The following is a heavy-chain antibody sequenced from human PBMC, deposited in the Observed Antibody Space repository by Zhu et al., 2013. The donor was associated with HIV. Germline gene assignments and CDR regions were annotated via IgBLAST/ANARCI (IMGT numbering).Heavy chain of an antibody. CDR2: IYYSGSP. V-gene: IGHV4-59*01. J-gene: IGHJ4*02. D-gene: IGHD5-12*01. Sequence: QVQLQESGPGLVKPSETLSLTCTVSGGSISGYHWSWVRQPPGKGLEWIGYIYYSGSPKYNPSLKSRVTMSADTSKKQLSLNLSSVTAADTAVYYCARGGGRYSDYDPFDYWGQGT. CDR3: ARGGGRYSDYDPFDY. CDR1: GGSISGYH.